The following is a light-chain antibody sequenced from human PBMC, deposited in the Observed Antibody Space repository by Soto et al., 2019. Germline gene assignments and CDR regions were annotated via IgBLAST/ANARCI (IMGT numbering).Light chain of an antibody. CDR2: EVS. V-gene: IGLV2-8*01. CDR3: SSYAGSNIP. J-gene: IGLJ2*01. CDR1: SSDVGGYNY. Sequence: QSALTQPPSASGSPGQSVTISCTGTSSDVGGYNYVSWYQQHPGKAPKLMIYEVSKRPSGVPDRFSGSKSGNTASLTVSGLQAEDEADYYFSSYAGSNIPFGGGTKLTVL.